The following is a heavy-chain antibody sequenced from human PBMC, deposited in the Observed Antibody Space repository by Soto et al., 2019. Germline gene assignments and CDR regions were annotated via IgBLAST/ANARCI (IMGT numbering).Heavy chain of an antibody. CDR2: IIPIFGTA. Sequence: ASVKVSCKASGGTFSSYAISWVRQAPGQGLEWMGGIIPIFGTANYAQKFQGRVTITADGSTSTAYMELSSLRSEDTAVYYCARSVTTYSSSSGGEDSYGMDVWGQGTTVTVSS. D-gene: IGHD6-6*01. V-gene: IGHV1-69*13. CDR3: ARSVTTYSSSSGGEDSYGMDV. CDR1: GGTFSSYA. J-gene: IGHJ6*02.